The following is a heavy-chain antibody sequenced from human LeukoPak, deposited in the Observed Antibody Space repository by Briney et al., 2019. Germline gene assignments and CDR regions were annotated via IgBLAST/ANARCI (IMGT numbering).Heavy chain of an antibody. V-gene: IGHV3-30*02. Sequence: GGSLRLSCAASGFTFSSYGMHWVRQAPGKGLEWVAFIRYDGSNKYYADSVKGRFTISRDNSKNTLYLQMNSLRAEDTAVYYCAKPEDYYDSSADGMSLNYYFDYWGRGTLVTVSS. CDR1: GFTFSSYG. D-gene: IGHD3-22*01. CDR2: IRYDGSNK. J-gene: IGHJ4*02. CDR3: AKPEDYYDSSADGMSLNYYFDY.